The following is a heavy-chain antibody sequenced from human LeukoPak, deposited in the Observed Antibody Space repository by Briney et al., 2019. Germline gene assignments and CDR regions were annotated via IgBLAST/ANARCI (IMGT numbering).Heavy chain of an antibody. CDR2: INPNNGDT. V-gene: IGHV1-2*02. CDR1: GYTFTGHY. CDR3: AGEYCSGGTCRQGFDY. J-gene: IGHJ4*02. Sequence: ASVKVSCKASGYTFTGHYMHWVRQAPGQGLEYMGWINPNNGDTNHAQNFQGRVTLTRDTSISTAYMELRSLRSDDSAVYYCAGEYCSGGTCRQGFDYWGQGTLVTVSS. D-gene: IGHD2-15*01.